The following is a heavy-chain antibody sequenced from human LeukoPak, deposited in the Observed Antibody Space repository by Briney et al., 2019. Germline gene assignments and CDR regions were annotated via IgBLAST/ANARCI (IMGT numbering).Heavy chain of an antibody. Sequence: GGSLRLSCTASGFTFGDYAMSWVRQAPGKGLEWVGFIRSKAYGGTTEYAVSVKGRFTISRDDSKSIAYLQMNSLKTEDTAVYYCTVEAAEYWGQGTLVTVSS. CDR3: TVEAAEY. V-gene: IGHV3-49*04. CDR1: GFTFGDYA. D-gene: IGHD2-15*01. J-gene: IGHJ4*02. CDR2: IRSKAYGGTT.